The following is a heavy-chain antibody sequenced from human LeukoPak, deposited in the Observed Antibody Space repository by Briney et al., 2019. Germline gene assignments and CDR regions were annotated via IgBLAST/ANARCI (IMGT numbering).Heavy chain of an antibody. CDR1: GFTFSSHA. CDR2: ISGSAGAT. J-gene: IGHJ4*02. V-gene: IGHV3-23*01. CDR3: TRRGGSDGWGDFDY. D-gene: IGHD3-10*01. Sequence: QPGGSLRLSCAASGFTFSSHAMSWVRQTPGKGLEWVSTISGSAGATLYADSVRGRFTISRDNSKNTLYLQMDSLKVEDTAIYYCTRRGGSDGWGDFDYWGQAILVTVSS.